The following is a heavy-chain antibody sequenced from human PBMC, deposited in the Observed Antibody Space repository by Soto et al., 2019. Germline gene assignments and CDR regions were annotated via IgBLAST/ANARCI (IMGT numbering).Heavy chain of an antibody. CDR2: IIPIFGTA. CDR3: ARAVDFWSGYDYYYYGMDV. Sequence: GALVKVSCKASGGTFSSYAISWVRQAPGQGLEWMGGIIPIFGTANYAQKFQGRVTITADESTSTAYMELSSLRSEDTAVYYCARAVDFWSGYDYYYYGMDVWGQGTTVTSP. V-gene: IGHV1-69*13. D-gene: IGHD3-3*01. J-gene: IGHJ6*02. CDR1: GGTFSSYA.